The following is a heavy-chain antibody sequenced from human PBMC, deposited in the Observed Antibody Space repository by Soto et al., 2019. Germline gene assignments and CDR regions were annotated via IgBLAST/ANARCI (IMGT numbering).Heavy chain of an antibody. CDR3: ARDPSSITMVRGVPDY. CDR2: ISSSSSTI. D-gene: IGHD3-10*01. CDR1: GFTFSSYS. J-gene: IGHJ4*02. V-gene: IGHV3-48*02. Sequence: PGGSLRLSCAASGFTFSSYSMNWVRQAPGMGLEWVSYISSSSSTIYYADSVKGRFTISRDNAKNSLYLQMNSLRDEDTAVYYCARDPSSITMVRGVPDYWGQGTLVTVSS.